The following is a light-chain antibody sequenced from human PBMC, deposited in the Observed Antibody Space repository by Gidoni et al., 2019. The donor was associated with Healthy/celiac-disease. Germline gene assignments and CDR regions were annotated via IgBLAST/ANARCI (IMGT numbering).Light chain of an antibody. CDR3: QQRSNSYT. CDR1: QSVSSY. CDR2: DAS. J-gene: IGKJ2*01. Sequence: TVSCRASQSVSSYLAWYQQKPGQASRLLIYDASNRATGIPARFSGSGSGTDFTLTISSLEPEDFAVYYCQQRSNSYTFGQGTKLEIK. V-gene: IGKV3-11*01.